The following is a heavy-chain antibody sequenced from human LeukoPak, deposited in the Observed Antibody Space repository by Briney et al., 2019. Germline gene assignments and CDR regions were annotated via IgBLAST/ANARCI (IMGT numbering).Heavy chain of an antibody. D-gene: IGHD6-19*01. CDR1: GESFSGYS. V-gene: IGHV4-34*01. Sequence: SETLSLTCAVYGESFSGYSWSWIRQPPGKGLEWIGEINHSGSTNYNPSLKSRVTISVDTSKNQFSLKLSSVTAADTAVYYCARGSSGWANWFDPWGQGTLVTVSS. CDR3: ARGSSGWANWFDP. J-gene: IGHJ5*02. CDR2: INHSGST.